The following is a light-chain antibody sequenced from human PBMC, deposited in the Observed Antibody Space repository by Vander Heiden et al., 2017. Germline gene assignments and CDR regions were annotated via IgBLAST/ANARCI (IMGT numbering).Light chain of an antibody. J-gene: IGKJ4*01. CDR1: QSISSW. CDR3: QQDNSDFLT. V-gene: IGKV1-5*03. Sequence: DIQMTQSPSTLSASVGDRVTITCRASQSISSWLAWYQQKPGKAPKLLIYQASSLESGVPSRFSGSGSGTEFTLTISSMKPDDFATYSCQQDNSDFLTLGGGTKVXIK. CDR2: QAS.